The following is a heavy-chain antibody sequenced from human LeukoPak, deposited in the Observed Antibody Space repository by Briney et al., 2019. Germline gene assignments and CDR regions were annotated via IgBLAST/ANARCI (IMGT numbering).Heavy chain of an antibody. J-gene: IGHJ5*02. Sequence: ASVKVSCKASGYTFTSYDINWVRQATGQGLEWVGWMNPNSGNTGYAQKFQGRVTMTRNTSISTAYMELSSLRSEDTAVYYCARRAPYRYYYGSGNPFDPWGQGTLVTVSS. D-gene: IGHD3-10*01. V-gene: IGHV1-8*01. CDR1: GYTFTSYD. CDR2: MNPNSGNT. CDR3: ARRAPYRYYYGSGNPFDP.